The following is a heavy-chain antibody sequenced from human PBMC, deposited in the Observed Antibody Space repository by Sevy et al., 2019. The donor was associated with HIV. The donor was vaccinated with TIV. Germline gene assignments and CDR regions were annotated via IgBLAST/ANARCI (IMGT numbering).Heavy chain of an antibody. CDR2: IRRKSNRHAT. V-gene: IGHV3-73*01. CDR3: ARWDV. Sequence: GFLRLPCAASGFTFSYSAIHWVRQASGKGLEWVGRIRRKSNRHATAYAASVKGRFTISRDNAQNSLYLEMNSLRAEDTAVYYCARWDVWGKGTTVTVSS. CDR1: GFTFSYSA. J-gene: IGHJ6*04.